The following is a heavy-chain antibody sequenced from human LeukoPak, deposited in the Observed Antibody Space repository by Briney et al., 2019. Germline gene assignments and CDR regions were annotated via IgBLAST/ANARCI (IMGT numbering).Heavy chain of an antibody. CDR1: GFTFGSYW. D-gene: IGHD3-22*01. CDR2: INNDGSTT. J-gene: IGHJ3*02. CDR3: ARDRYYYDSSGEDAFDI. Sequence: PGRSLTLSCAASGFTFGSYWMHWVRQAPGKGLVWVSRINNDGSTTNYADSVKGRFTISRDNAKNSLYLQMNSLRAEDTAVYYCARDRYYYDSSGEDAFDIWGQGTMVTVSS. V-gene: IGHV3-74*01.